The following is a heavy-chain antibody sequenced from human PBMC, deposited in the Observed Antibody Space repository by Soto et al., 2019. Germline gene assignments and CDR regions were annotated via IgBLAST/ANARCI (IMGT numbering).Heavy chain of an antibody. Sequence: QVQVQQWGPGLVKPSETLSLTCSVSGDYVSSCSNYWSWIRQPPGKGLEYIGYINDSGNTYYNPFIRGRITLSVDTSKVQISLRLSSVTAADTAVYSCARSLTGYCSGSYHWGQGTLVTVSS. CDR3: ARSLTGYCSGSYH. D-gene: IGHD6-19*01. V-gene: IGHV4-61*01. CDR2: INDSGNT. J-gene: IGHJ5*02. CDR1: GDYVSSCSNY.